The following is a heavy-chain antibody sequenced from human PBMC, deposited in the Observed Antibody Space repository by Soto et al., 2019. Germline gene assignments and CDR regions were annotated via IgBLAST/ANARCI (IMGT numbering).Heavy chain of an antibody. V-gene: IGHV1-46*03. J-gene: IGHJ4*02. D-gene: IGHD3-22*01. CDR3: ARDDVNYYDSSGSPQDY. Sequence: ASVKVSCKASGYTFTSYYMHWVRQAPGQGLEWMGIINPSGGSTSYAQKFQGRATMTRDTSTSTVYMELSSLRSEDTAVYYCARDDVNYYDSSGSPQDYWGQGTLVTVSS. CDR1: GYTFTSYY. CDR2: INPSGGST.